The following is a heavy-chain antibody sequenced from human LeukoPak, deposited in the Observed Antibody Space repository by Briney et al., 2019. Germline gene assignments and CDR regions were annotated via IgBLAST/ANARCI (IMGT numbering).Heavy chain of an antibody. D-gene: IGHD2-2*01. Sequence: SETLSLTCTVSGGSISSSSYYWGWIRQPPGKGLEWIGSINYSGSTYYNPSLKSRVTISVDTSKNQFSLKLSSVTAADTAVYYCAVPPVWGQGTLVTVSS. CDR1: GGSISSSSYY. CDR3: AVPPV. J-gene: IGHJ4*02. V-gene: IGHV4-39*07. CDR2: INYSGST.